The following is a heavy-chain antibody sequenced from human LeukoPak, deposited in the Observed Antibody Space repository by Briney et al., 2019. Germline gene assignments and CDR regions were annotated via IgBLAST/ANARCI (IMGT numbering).Heavy chain of an antibody. CDR1: GFTFSAYG. CDR3: AKDHGIAVAGTTPGRDY. D-gene: IGHD6-19*01. CDR2: ISYDGSNK. Sequence: PGGSLRLSCAASGFTFSAYGMHWVRLAPGKGLEWVAVISYDGSNKYYADSVKGRFTISRDNSKNTLYLQMNSLRAEDTAVYYCAKDHGIAVAGTTPGRDYWGQGTLVTVSS. J-gene: IGHJ4*02. V-gene: IGHV3-30*18.